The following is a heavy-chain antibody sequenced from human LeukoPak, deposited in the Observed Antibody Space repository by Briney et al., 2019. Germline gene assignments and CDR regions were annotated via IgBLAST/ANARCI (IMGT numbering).Heavy chain of an antibody. Sequence: GGSLRLSCAASGFTFDDYAMSWVRQVPGKGLEWVSGINWNGGSTGYADSVKGRFTISRDNAKNSLYLEMNSLRAEDTAVYYCARDRALVSMVRGVMGYFYYYMDVWGKGTTVTVSS. CDR3: ARDRALVSMVRGVMGYFYYYMDV. V-gene: IGHV3-20*04. J-gene: IGHJ6*03. D-gene: IGHD3-10*01. CDR1: GFTFDDYA. CDR2: INWNGGST.